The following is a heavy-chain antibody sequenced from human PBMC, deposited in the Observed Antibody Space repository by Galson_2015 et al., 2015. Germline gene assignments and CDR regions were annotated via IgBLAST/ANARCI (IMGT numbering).Heavy chain of an antibody. Sequence: SLRLSCAASGFTFSSYSMNWVRRAPGKGLEWVSYISSSSSTIYYADSVKGRFTISRDNAKNSLYLQMNSLRAEDTAVYYCARDLGDSSGYYRYYYYYGMDVWGRGTTVTVSS. J-gene: IGHJ6*02. V-gene: IGHV3-48*01. CDR3: ARDLGDSSGYYRYYYYYGMDV. CDR2: ISSSSSTI. CDR1: GFTFSSYS. D-gene: IGHD3-22*01.